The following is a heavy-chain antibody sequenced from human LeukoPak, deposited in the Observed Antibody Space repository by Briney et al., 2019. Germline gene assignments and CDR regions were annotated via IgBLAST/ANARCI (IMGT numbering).Heavy chain of an antibody. J-gene: IGHJ3*02. D-gene: IGHD2-2*01. CDR1: GYTFTSYG. CDR3: ARDYGIVVVPAADAFDI. CDR2: IRAYNGNT. V-gene: IGHV1-18*04. Sequence: ASVKVSCKASGYTFTSYGISWVREAPGQGLEWMGWIRAYNGNTNYAQKLQGRVTMTTDTSTSTAYMELRSLRSDDTAVYYCARDYGIVVVPAADAFDIWGQGTMVTVSS.